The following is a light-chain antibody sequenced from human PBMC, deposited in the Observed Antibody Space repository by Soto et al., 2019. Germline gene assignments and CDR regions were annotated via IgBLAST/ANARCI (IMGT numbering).Light chain of an antibody. Sequence: AVQMTQSPSSLSASVGDRVTITCQASQGIRNDLGWYQQKPGKAPKLLIYAASSLQGGVPSRFSGSGSGTDFTLTISSLQPEDFATYYCLQDYNAPLTFGGGTKVEIK. J-gene: IGKJ4*01. V-gene: IGKV1-6*01. CDR1: QGIRND. CDR2: AAS. CDR3: LQDYNAPLT.